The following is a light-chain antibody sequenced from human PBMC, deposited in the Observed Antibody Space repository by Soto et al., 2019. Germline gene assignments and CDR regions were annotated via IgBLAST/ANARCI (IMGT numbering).Light chain of an antibody. CDR2: DVS. Sequence: QSVLTQPASVSGSPGQSITISCTGTSSDVGGYNYVSWYQQHPGKPPKLMIYDVSNRPSGVSNRFSGSKSANTASLTISGLQAEDEADYYCSSYTSSSTYVFGTGTKLTVL. J-gene: IGLJ1*01. CDR1: SSDVGGYNY. V-gene: IGLV2-14*01. CDR3: SSYTSSSTYV.